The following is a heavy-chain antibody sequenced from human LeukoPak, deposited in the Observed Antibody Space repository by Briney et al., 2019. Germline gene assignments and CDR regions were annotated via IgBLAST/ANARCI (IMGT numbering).Heavy chain of an antibody. CDR2: IYPGDSDV. J-gene: IGHJ4*02. D-gene: IGHD5-24*01. Sequence: GESLKISCKASGYSFTSYWIAWVRQMPGKGLEWMGIIYPGDSDVRYSPSFQGQVTISADKSISTAYLQWSSLKASDTAMYYCAREMATITRGVEYWGQGTLVIVSS. CDR3: AREMATITRGVEY. CDR1: GYSFTSYW. V-gene: IGHV5-51*01.